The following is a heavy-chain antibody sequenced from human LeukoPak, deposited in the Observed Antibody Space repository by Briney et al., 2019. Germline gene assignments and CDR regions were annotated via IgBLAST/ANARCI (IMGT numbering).Heavy chain of an antibody. V-gene: IGHV4-59*01. D-gene: IGHD3-10*01. Sequence: SETLSLTCTVSGGSISSYYWSWIRQPPGKGLEWIGYIYYSGSTNYNPSLKSRVTISVDTSKNQLSLKLSSATAADTAVYYCARSMVRGVILPNWFDPWGQGTLVTVSS. CDR1: GGSISSYY. J-gene: IGHJ5*02. CDR2: IYYSGST. CDR3: ARSMVRGVILPNWFDP.